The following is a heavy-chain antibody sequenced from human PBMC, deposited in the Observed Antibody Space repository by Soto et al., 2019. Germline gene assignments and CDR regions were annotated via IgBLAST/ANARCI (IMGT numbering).Heavy chain of an antibody. CDR1: GFTFHDYA. CDR2: ISWDGSRS. D-gene: IGHD2-2*01. CDR3: TKEVRRGTTTSCYARLAY. V-gene: IGHV3-43D*04. Sequence: GSLRLSCAASGFTFHDYAMHWVRQAPGKGLEWVSLISWDGSRSYYADSVKGRFIISRDNSKKSLSLVMSSLRTEDTALYYCTKEVRRGTTTSCYARLAYWGQVEQATVSS. J-gene: IGHJ4*02.